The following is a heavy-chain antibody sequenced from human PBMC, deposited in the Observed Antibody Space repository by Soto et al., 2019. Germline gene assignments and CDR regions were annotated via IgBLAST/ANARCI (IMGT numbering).Heavy chain of an antibody. D-gene: IGHD1-1*01. CDR1: GFSLSTSGVG. CDR2: IYWDDDK. J-gene: IGHJ4*02. CDR3: AQRRVERYFDY. V-gene: IGHV2-5*02. Sequence: QITLKESGPTPVKPTQTLTLTCTFSGFSLSTSGVGVGWIRQSQGKALEWLALIYWDDDKRYSPSLKSRLTITKDTSKILVVLTMTNMDPVDTATYYCAQRRVERYFDYWGQGTLVTVSS.